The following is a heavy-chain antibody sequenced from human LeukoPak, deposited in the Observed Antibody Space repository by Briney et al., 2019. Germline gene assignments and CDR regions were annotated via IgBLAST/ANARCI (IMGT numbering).Heavy chain of an antibody. Sequence: SETLSLTCAVYGGSFSGYYWSWIRQPPGKGLEWIGEINHSGSTNYNPSLKSRVTISVDTSKNQFSLKLSSVTAADTAVYYCARVPTLSWYFDLWGRGTLVTVPS. J-gene: IGHJ2*01. CDR2: INHSGST. CDR3: ARVPTLSWYFDL. CDR1: GGSFSGYY. V-gene: IGHV4-34*01.